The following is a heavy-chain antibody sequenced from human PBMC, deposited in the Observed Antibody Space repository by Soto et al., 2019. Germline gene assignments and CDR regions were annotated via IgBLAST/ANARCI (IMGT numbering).Heavy chain of an antibody. V-gene: IGHV5-51*01. D-gene: IGHD1-20*01. CDR2: IYPGDSDT. CDR1: GYSFTSYW. CDR3: ARAIAGKLNPYQFDY. J-gene: IGHJ4*02. Sequence: HGESLKISCKGSGYSFTSYWIGWVRQMSGKGLEWMGIIYPGDSDTRYSPSFQGQVTISADKSVSTAYLQWSSLKASDTAMYYCARAIAGKLNPYQFDYWGQGTLVTVSS.